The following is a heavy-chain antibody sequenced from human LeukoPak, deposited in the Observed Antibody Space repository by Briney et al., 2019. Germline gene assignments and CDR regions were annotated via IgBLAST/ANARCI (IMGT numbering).Heavy chain of an antibody. J-gene: IGHJ4*02. CDR1: GFTFSSYS. CDR3: ARRAGGYSHPYDY. CDR2: IYSGGTT. D-gene: IGHD4-23*01. V-gene: IGHV3-53*01. Sequence: PGGSLRLSCAASGFTFSSYSMNWVRQAPGKGLEWVSPIYSGGTTYYADSVKGRFTISRDNSKNTLYLQMNSLRAEDTAVYYCARRAGGYSHPYDYWGQGILVTVSS.